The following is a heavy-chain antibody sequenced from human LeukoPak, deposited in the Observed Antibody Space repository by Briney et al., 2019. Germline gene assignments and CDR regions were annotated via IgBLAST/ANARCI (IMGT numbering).Heavy chain of an antibody. CDR2: NRDKSKSYTT. V-gene: IGHV3-72*01. D-gene: IGHD3-22*01. CDR3: TRPSYYDSRGYSTNGFDI. CDR1: GFTVSDHY. Sequence: GGSLRLSCVASGFTVSDHYIDWVRQAPGKGLEWVGRNRDKSKSYTTDYAASVRGRFTISRDDSKNSLYLQMYSLKTEDTAVYFCTRPSYYDSRGYSTNGFDIWGQGTMATVSS. J-gene: IGHJ3*02.